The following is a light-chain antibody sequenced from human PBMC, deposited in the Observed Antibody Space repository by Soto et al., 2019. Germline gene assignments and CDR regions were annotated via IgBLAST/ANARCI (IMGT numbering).Light chain of an antibody. CDR3: CSYAGSSTLYV. CDR2: EGS. V-gene: IGLV2-23*01. CDR1: SSDVGSYNL. J-gene: IGLJ1*01. Sequence: QSVLTQPPSLSGTPGQRVTISCTGTSSDVGSYNLVSWYQQHPGKAPKLMIYEGSKRPSGVSNRFSGSKSGNTASLTISGLQAEDEADYYCCSYAGSSTLYVFGTGTKVTVL.